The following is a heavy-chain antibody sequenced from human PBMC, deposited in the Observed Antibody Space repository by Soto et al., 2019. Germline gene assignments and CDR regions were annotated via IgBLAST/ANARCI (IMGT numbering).Heavy chain of an antibody. CDR2: ISWNSGSI. CDR3: AKGSGTWEGQFDY. Sequence: EVQLVESGGGLVQPGRSLRLSCAASGFTFDDYAMHWVRQAPGKGLEWVSGISWNSGSIGYADSVKGRFTISRDNAKNSLYLQMNSLRAEDTALYYWAKGSGTWEGQFDYWGQGTLVTVSS. J-gene: IGHJ4*02. V-gene: IGHV3-9*01. D-gene: IGHD1-1*01. CDR1: GFTFDDYA.